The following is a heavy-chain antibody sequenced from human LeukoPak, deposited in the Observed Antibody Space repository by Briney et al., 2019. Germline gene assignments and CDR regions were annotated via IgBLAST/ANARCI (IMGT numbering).Heavy chain of an antibody. Sequence: GASVKVSCKASGYMFTSYGITWVRQAPGQGLEWMGWISTYNANTNYAQKLQGRVTMTTDTSTSTAYMELRSLRSDDTAVYYCARGPLEYYYDSSGYYHFDYWGQGTLVTVSS. V-gene: IGHV1-18*01. J-gene: IGHJ4*02. CDR1: GYMFTSYG. CDR2: ISTYNANT. D-gene: IGHD3-22*01. CDR3: ARGPLEYYYDSSGYYHFDY.